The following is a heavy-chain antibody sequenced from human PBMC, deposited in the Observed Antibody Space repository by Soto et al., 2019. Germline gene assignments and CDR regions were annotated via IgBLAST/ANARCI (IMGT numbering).Heavy chain of an antibody. V-gene: IGHV1-69*01. Sequence: QVQLVQSGAEVKKPGSSVTVSCTASGGTFSSYAISWVRQAPGQGLEWMGGIIPIFGTANYAQKFQGRVTITADESTSTAYMELSSLRSEDTAVYYCARVEYSSSDWFDPWGQGTLVTVSS. CDR1: GGTFSSYA. CDR3: ARVEYSSSDWFDP. CDR2: IIPIFGTA. D-gene: IGHD6-6*01. J-gene: IGHJ5*02.